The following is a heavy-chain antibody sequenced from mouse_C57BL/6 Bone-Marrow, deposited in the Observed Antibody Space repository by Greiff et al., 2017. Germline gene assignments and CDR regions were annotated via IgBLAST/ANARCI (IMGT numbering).Heavy chain of an antibody. CDR2: INPNNGGT. Sequence: VQLQQSGPALVKPGASVKISCKASGYTFTDYYMNWVKQSHGKSLEWIGDINPNNGGTSYNQKFKGKATLTVDKSSSTAYMELRSLTSEDSAVYDCARPYYSNPWYLDYWGKGTTLTVSS. J-gene: IGHJ2*01. D-gene: IGHD2-5*01. CDR1: GYTFTDYY. CDR3: ARPYYSNPWYLDY. V-gene: IGHV1-26*01.